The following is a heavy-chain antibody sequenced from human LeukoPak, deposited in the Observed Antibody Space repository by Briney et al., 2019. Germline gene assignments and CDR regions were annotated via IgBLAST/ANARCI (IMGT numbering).Heavy chain of an antibody. CDR1: GFTFSSYA. Sequence: GGSLRLSCAASGFTFSSYAMHWVRQAPGKGLEWVAVISYDGSNKYYADSVKGRFTISRDNSKNTLYLQMNSLRAEDTAVYYCARSAVAGTLRWYFDYWGQGTLVTVSS. D-gene: IGHD6-19*01. J-gene: IGHJ4*02. CDR2: ISYDGSNK. CDR3: ARSAVAGTLRWYFDY. V-gene: IGHV3-30-3*01.